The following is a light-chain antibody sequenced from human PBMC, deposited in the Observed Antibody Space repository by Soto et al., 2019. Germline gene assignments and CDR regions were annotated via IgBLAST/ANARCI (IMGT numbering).Light chain of an antibody. CDR2: GAS. J-gene: IGKJ3*01. V-gene: IGKV1-33*01. CDR3: QHYGDFPFT. CDR1: QDITKY. Sequence: DIQMTQSPSSLSASVGDRVTITCQASQDITKYLSWYQQKPGKAPKLLIYGASNLQTGVPSRFSGGGSGTDFTLTIRGLQPEDIATYYCQHYGDFPFTFGPGTKVEI.